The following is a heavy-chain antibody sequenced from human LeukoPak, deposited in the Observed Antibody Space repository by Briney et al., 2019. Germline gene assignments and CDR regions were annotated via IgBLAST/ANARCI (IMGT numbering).Heavy chain of an antibody. CDR1: GYSFTSYW. D-gene: IGHD3-9*01. CDR2: IYPGDSDT. Sequence: GESLKISCKGSGYSFTSYWIGWVRQMPGKGLEWMGIIYPGDSDTRYSPSFQGQVTISADKSISTAYLQWSSLKASDTAMYYCARMGSGGRYFDRDPNRFDPWGQGTLVTVPS. CDR3: ARMGSGGRYFDRDPNRFDP. V-gene: IGHV5-51*01. J-gene: IGHJ5*02.